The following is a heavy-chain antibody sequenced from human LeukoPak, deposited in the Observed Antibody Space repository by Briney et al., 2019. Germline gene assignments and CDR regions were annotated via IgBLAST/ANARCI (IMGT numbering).Heavy chain of an antibody. CDR2: INPNSGGT. J-gene: IGHJ5*02. D-gene: IGHD4-11*01. Sequence: APVKVSCKASGYTFSGYYMHWVRQAPGQGLEWMGWINPNSGGTNYALKFQGRVTLTGDTSISTAYMDLSRLRSDDTAMYYCARGYRNNWFDPWGQGTLVTVSS. CDR3: ARGYRNNWFDP. CDR1: GYTFSGYY. V-gene: IGHV1-2*02.